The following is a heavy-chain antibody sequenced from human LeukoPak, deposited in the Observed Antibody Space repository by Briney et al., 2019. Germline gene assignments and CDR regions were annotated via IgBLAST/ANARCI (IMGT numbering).Heavy chain of an antibody. D-gene: IGHD6-6*01. J-gene: IGHJ6*03. CDR1: GYTFRDYY. V-gene: IGHV1-2*02. Sequence: ASVKVSCMASGYTFRDYYIHWVRQAPGQGLEWMGWIKPKSGGTKYAQKFQGRFTLTRDTSISTAYMELSSLRSDDTAVYYCARDPSHFYYMDVWGKGTTVIVSS. CDR3: ARDPSHFYYMDV. CDR2: IKPKSGGT.